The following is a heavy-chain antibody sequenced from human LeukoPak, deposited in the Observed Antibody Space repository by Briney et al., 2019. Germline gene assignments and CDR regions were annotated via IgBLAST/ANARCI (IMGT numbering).Heavy chain of an antibody. CDR3: ARDLGYSSGPNY. D-gene: IGHD6-19*01. Sequence: GGSLRLSCAASGFTFSDYYMSWIRQAPGKALEWVSYVSSGSSTIYYADSVKGRFTVSRDNGKRSLYLQMNSLRAEDTAVYYCARDLGYSSGPNYWGQGTRVTVSS. J-gene: IGHJ4*02. CDR2: VSSGSSTI. CDR1: GFTFSDYY. V-gene: IGHV3-11*04.